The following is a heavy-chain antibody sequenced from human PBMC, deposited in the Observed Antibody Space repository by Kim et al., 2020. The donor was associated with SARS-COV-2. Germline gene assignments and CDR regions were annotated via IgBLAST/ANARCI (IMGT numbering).Heavy chain of an antibody. J-gene: IGHJ4*02. CDR2: IYYSGTT. V-gene: IGHV4-39*07. CDR1: GGSLSSSDYY. D-gene: IGHD3-10*01. CDR3: ARDPREYGSGSYYICYFDS. Sequence: SETPSLTCTVSGGSLSSSDYYWGWIRQPPGKGLEWIGTIYYSGTTYYNPSLKSRVTLSIDTSKNQFSLKVNSVTAADTAVYYCARDPREYGSGSYYICYFDSWGQGTLVTVSS.